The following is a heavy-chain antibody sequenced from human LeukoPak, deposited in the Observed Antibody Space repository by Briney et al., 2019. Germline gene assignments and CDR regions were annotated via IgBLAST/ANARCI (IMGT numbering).Heavy chain of an antibody. CDR2: FDPEDGET. CDR3: ARAGARESSGPQGY. D-gene: IGHD6-19*01. J-gene: IGHJ4*02. CDR1: GYTLTELS. V-gene: IGHV1-24*01. Sequence: ASVKVSCKVSGYTLTELSMHWVRQAPGKGLEWMGGFDPEDGETIYAQKFQGRVTMTEDTSTDTAYMELSSLRSDDTAVYHCARAGARESSGPQGYWGQGTLVTVSS.